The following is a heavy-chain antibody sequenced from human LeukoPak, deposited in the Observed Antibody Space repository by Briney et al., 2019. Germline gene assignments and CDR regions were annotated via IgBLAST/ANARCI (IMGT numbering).Heavy chain of an antibody. CDR3: ARDRYGDGFAHFDY. V-gene: IGHV1-2*02. Sequence: ASVKLSCKASGYTFTSYAMHWVRQAPGQGLEWMGWITPSGGTNYPQKFQGRVAITRDTSITTAYMDLSRLTSGDTAVYYCARDRYGDGFAHFDYWGQGALVTVSS. CDR2: ITPSGGT. J-gene: IGHJ4*02. D-gene: IGHD5-24*01. CDR1: GYTFTSYA.